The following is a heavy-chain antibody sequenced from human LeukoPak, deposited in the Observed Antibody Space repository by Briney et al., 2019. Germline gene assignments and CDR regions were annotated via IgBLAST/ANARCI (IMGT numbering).Heavy chain of an antibody. D-gene: IGHD3-9*01. V-gene: IGHV4-34*01. CDR2: INHSGST. Sequence: SETLSLTCAVYGGSFSGYYWSWIRQPPGKGLEWIGEINHSGSTNYNPSLKSRVTISVDTSKNQFSLKLSSVTAADTAVYYCARAWEYFDWLSTYYYYYYMDVWGKGTTVTISS. CDR1: GGSFSGYY. J-gene: IGHJ6*03. CDR3: ARAWEYFDWLSTYYYYYYMDV.